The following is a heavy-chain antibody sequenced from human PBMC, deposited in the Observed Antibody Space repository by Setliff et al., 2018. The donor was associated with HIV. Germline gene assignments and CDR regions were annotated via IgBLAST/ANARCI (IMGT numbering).Heavy chain of an antibody. CDR3: ARTRGRAPVSYYFDN. D-gene: IGHD2-2*01. Sequence: SETLSLTSTVSGGSISSSNYYWGWIRQPPGKGLEWIGYVSYSGSTSYNPSLNSRVTMSVDTSRDQFSLKLSSVTAADTAVYYCARTRGRAPVSYYFDNWGQGRLVTVSS. J-gene: IGHJ4*02. V-gene: IGHV4-39*07. CDR2: VSYSGST. CDR1: GGSISSSNYY.